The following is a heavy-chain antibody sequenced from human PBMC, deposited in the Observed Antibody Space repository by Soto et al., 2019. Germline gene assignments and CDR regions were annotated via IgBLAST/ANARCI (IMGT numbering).Heavy chain of an antibody. CDR3: GRLHEGYSSTWIDS. D-gene: IGHD6-13*01. J-gene: IGHJ4*02. Sequence: SETLSLTCTVSGGSISSGGYYWSWIRQHPGKGLEWIGYIYYSGSTYYNPSLKSRVTISVDTSKNQFSLRMHSVTAADTAVYYCGRLHEGYSSTWIDSWGQGTLVTVSS. CDR2: IYYSGST. CDR1: GGSISSGGYY. V-gene: IGHV4-31*03.